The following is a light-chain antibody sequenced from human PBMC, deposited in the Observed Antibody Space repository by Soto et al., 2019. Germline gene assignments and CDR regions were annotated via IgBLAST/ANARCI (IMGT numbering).Light chain of an antibody. CDR1: QTISSW. CDR3: QHYNSYSEA. Sequence: DIQMTQSPSTLSGSVGDRVTITCRTSQTISSWLARYQQKPGKAPRLLIYKASTLKSGVPSRFSGSGSGTEFTLTITSMQPDAFAPYSCQHYNSYSEAFGQGTKVDIK. J-gene: IGKJ1*01. CDR2: KAS. V-gene: IGKV1-5*03.